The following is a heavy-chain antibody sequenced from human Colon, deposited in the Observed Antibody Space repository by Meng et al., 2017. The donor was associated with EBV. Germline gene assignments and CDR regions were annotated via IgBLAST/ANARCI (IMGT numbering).Heavy chain of an antibody. CDR2: QCHADDT. CDR3: ARHTFSGNPGGIDS. CDR1: GGPISRTGTW. V-gene: IGHV4-39*01. D-gene: IGHD4-23*01. Sequence: GLGLVKPSETLSPTCTVCGGPISRTGTWGGWIRQPPGKGLEWIGSQCHADDTYYNPSLMGRVTISVDTSKNQVSLKLTSVTAADTSIYYCARHTFSGNPGGIDSWGQGILVTVSS. J-gene: IGHJ4*02.